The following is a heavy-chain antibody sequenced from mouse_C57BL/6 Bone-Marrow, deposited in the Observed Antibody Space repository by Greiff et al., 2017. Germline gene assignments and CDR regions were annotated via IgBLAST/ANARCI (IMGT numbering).Heavy chain of an antibody. J-gene: IGHJ2*01. CDR1: GYTFTSYG. CDR3: ARWGNPYYFDY. D-gene: IGHD2-1*01. V-gene: IGHV1-81*01. Sequence: LVESGAELARPGASVKLSCKASGYTFTSYGISWVKQRTGQGLEWIGEIYPRSGNTYYNEKFKGKATLTADKSSSTAYMELRSLTSEDSAVYFCARWGNPYYFDYWGQGTTLTVSS. CDR2: IYPRSGNT.